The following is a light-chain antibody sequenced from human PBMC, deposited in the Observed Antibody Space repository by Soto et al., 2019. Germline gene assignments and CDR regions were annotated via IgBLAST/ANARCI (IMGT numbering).Light chain of an antibody. CDR2: RNN. J-gene: IGLJ1*01. CDR3: AAWDDSLSGSYV. V-gene: IGLV1-47*01. Sequence: QSVLTQPPSASGTPGQMVTISCSGSSSNIGSNYVYWYQQLPGTAPKLLIYRNNQRPSGVPDRFSGSKSGTSASLAISGLRSEDEADYYCAAWDDSLSGSYVFGTGTRSPS. CDR1: SSNIGSNY.